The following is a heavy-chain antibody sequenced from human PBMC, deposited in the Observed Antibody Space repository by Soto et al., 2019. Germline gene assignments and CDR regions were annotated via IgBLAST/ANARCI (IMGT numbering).Heavy chain of an antibody. D-gene: IGHD2-15*01. J-gene: IGHJ4*02. V-gene: IGHV1-69*01. CDR2: IVPLSDRT. Sequence: QVQLVQSGAEVKKPGSSLKVSCKVFGETLNSNPIGWVRQAPGQGLEWVGGIVPLSDRTNYAQELQGRVTVTADGSTSTVYMELSNLKSDDTAVYYWARKSGRDCHSVGGCCSLDVWGQGSLITVSS. CDR3: ARKSGRDCHSVGGCCSLDV. CDR1: GETLNSNP.